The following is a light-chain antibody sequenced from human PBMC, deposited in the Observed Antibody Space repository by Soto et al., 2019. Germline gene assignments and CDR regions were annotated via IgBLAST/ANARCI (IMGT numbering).Light chain of an antibody. Sequence: DIQMTQSPSTLPTSLGDTVTIACRASQSISSWVAWYKQKPGKAPQIMIYDASSLESVVPSMVRGSGAGTEFTLTISSLHPDNFETYYCQQYKSYPWTFGQGTNVDIK. CDR1: QSISSW. CDR3: QQYKSYPWT. J-gene: IGKJ1*01. V-gene: IGKV1-5*01. CDR2: DAS.